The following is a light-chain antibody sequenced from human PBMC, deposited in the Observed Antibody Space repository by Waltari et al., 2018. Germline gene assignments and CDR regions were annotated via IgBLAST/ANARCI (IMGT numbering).Light chain of an antibody. CDR3: MQGTHWPYT. CDR2: RVS. Sequence: DVVMTQSPLSLPVTLGQAASIPCQSSQSLVHSDGNTHLNWFQQRPGQSPRRLIYRVSNRDSGVPDRFSGSGSGTDFTLKISRVEAEDVGVYYCMQGTHWPYTFGQGTKLDIK. J-gene: IGKJ2*01. V-gene: IGKV2-30*02. CDR1: QSLVHSDGNTH.